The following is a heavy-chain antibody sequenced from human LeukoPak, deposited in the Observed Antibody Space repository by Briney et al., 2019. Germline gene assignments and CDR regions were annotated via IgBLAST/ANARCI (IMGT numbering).Heavy chain of an antibody. CDR1: GFTFSSYV. J-gene: IGHJ4*02. V-gene: IGHV3-23*01. CDR3: ALQGIGDYLDD. CDR2: ISGSGGGT. D-gene: IGHD3-10*01. Sequence: PGGSLRLSCAASGFTFSSYVMTWVRQARGKGLEGVSIISGSGGGTYNADSVKGRFTTSRDNSKNTLYLQMNSLRAEDTAIYYCALQGIGDYLDDWGQGTLVTVSS.